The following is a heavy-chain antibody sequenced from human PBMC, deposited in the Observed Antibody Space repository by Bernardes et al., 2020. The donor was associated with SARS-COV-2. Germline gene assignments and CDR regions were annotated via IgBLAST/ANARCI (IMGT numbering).Heavy chain of an antibody. CDR3: VKGAWLDD. CDR1: GFTFSSSA. CDR2: ISNDGSIK. J-gene: IGHJ4*02. V-gene: IGHV3-30-3*02. Sequence: GGSLRLSCTASGFTFSSSAMHWVRQAPGKGPEWVAVISNDGSIKYYTDSVKGRFTISRDNSKNTLYLQMDSLRAEDTALYYCVKGAWLDDWGQGTLVTVSS. D-gene: IGHD6-19*01.